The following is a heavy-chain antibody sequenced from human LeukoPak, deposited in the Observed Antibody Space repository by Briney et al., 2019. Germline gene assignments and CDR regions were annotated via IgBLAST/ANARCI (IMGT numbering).Heavy chain of an antibody. CDR2: IYYSGST. V-gene: IGHV4-39*07. J-gene: IGHJ3*02. CDR1: GGSISSSSYY. Sequence: SETLSLTCTVSGGSISSSSYYWGWIRQPPGKGLEWIGSIYYSGSTYYNPSLKSRVTISVDTSKNQFSLKLSSVTAADTAVYYCARDQTYYDSSGYSLHAFDIWGQGTMVTVSS. CDR3: ARDQTYYDSSGYSLHAFDI. D-gene: IGHD3-22*01.